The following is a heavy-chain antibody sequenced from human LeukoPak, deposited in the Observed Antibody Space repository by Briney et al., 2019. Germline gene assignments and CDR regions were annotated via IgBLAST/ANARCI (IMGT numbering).Heavy chain of an antibody. V-gene: IGHV4-39*07. CDR3: ARGKYSYYDTLTGPVDY. D-gene: IGHD3-9*01. Sequence: WETLSLACTVDGGSISSSSYYWGWIRQPPGKGLEWIGSIYYSWSTYYNRSLKSRGTITVDTSTNQFSMKLSSVTAAVTAVYYCARGKYSYYDTLTGPVDYWGQGTLVTVSS. CDR1: GGSISSSSYY. CDR2: IYYSWST. J-gene: IGHJ4*02.